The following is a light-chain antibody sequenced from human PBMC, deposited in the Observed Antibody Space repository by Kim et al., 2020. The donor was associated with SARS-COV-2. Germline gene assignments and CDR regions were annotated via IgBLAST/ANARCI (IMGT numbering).Light chain of an antibody. J-gene: IGKJ1*01. CDR1: QDISSW. Sequence: DIQMTQSPSSVSASVGDRVTITCRASQDISSWLAWYQQKPGKAPNLLIYAASILQTEVPSRFSGSGSGTDFTLTISSLQPEDFATYYCQQANSFPRTFGQGTKVDIK. V-gene: IGKV1-12*01. CDR2: AAS. CDR3: QQANSFPRT.